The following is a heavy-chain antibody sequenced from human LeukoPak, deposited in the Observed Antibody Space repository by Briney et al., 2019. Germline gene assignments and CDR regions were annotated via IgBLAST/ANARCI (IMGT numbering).Heavy chain of an antibody. CDR1: AFTFSDYS. D-gene: IGHD1-26*01. CDR3: ARDRLTSGSYFFDY. CDR2: ISGRSSTI. J-gene: IGHJ4*02. V-gene: IGHV3-48*01. Sequence: QPGGSLRLSCAASAFTFSDYSMNWVRQAPGKGLEWISYISGRSSTIYYAGSVRGRFTISGDNAKNSMYLQMNSLRAEDTAVYYCARDRLTSGSYFFDYWGQGTLVTVSS.